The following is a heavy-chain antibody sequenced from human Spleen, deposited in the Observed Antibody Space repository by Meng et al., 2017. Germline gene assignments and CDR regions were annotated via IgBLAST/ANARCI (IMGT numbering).Heavy chain of an antibody. J-gene: IGHJ3*02. CDR2: INWNGGST. CDR1: GFSFGDYG. D-gene: IGHD6-19*01. V-gene: IGHV3-20*04. CDR3: TRAVAGITAAFDS. Sequence: GGSLRLACAASGFSFGDYGMSWVRQAPGKGLEWVSEINWNGGSTGYADSVKGRFTISRDNAKNSLYLQMNSLRAEDTALYYGTRAVAGITAAFDSWGQGTVVTVSS.